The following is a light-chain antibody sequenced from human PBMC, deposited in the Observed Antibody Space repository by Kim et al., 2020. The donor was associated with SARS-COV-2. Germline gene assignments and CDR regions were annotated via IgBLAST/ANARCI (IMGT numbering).Light chain of an antibody. CDR1: QSIGNR. V-gene: IGKV6-21*02. J-gene: IGKJ4*01. CDR2: YAS. Sequence: QPVTPKEQVPITCRASQSIGNRLHWYQQKPDQSPRLLIRYASQSITGVPPRFSGSGSGTEFTLTINSLEAEDAATYYCQQSGAFLTFGGGTKLEI. CDR3: QQSGAFLT.